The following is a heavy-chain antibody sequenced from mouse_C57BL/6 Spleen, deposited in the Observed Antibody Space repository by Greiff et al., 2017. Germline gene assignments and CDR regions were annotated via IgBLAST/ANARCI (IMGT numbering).Heavy chain of an antibody. D-gene: IGHD4-1*01. CDR1: GYSITSGYD. J-gene: IGHJ3*01. CDR2: ISYSGST. Sequence: VQLQQSGPGMVKPSQSLSLTCTVTGYSITSGYDWHWIRHFPGNKLEWMGYISYSGSTNYNPSLKSRISITHDTSKNHFFLKLNSVTTEDTATDYCARANWDVGFAYWGQGTLVTVSA. CDR3: ARANWDVGFAY. V-gene: IGHV3-1*01.